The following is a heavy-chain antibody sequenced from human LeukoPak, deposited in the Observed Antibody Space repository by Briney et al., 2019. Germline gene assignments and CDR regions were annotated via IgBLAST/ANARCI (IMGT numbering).Heavy chain of an antibody. Sequence: ASVTVSCKASGYTFTSYDINWVRQATGQGLEWTGWINPNSGNTGYAQKFQVRVTMTRNTSISTAYMELSSLRSEDTAVYYCARGRRAAAGTGRNDWFDPWGQGTLVTVSS. CDR2: INPNSGNT. D-gene: IGHD6-13*01. CDR3: ARGRRAAAGTGRNDWFDP. CDR1: GYTFTSYD. J-gene: IGHJ5*02. V-gene: IGHV1-8*01.